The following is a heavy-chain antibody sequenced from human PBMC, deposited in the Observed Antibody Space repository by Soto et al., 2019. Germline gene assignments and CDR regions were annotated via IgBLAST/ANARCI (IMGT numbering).Heavy chain of an antibody. J-gene: IGHJ5*02. CDR2: ISGSGGGT. CDR1: GFTFGSYA. Sequence: PGGSLRLSCAASGFTFGSYAMSWVRQAPGKGLEWVSAISGSGGGTYYADSVKGRFTISRDNSKNTLYLQMNSLRAEDTAVYYCARKPGGSRAVDNWFDPWGQGT. D-gene: IGHD3-10*01. CDR3: ARKPGGSRAVDNWFDP. V-gene: IGHV3-23*01.